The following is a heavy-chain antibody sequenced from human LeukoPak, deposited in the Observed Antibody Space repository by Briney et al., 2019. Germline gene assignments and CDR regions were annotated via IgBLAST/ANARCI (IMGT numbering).Heavy chain of an antibody. CDR2: ISYDGSNK. V-gene: IGHV3-30*18. D-gene: IGHD3-22*01. CDR1: GFTFSSYG. J-gene: IGHJ4*02. Sequence: PGGSLRLACAASGFTFSSYGMHWVRQAPGKGLEWVAVISYDGSNKYYADSVKGRFTISRDNSKNTLYLQMNSLRAEDTAVYYCAKDDSSGYAGYWGQGTLVTVSS. CDR3: AKDDSSGYAGY.